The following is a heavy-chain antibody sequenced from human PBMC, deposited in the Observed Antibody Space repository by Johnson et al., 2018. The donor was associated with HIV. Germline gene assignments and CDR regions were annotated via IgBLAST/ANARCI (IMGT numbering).Heavy chain of an antibody. V-gene: IGHV3-30*02. CDR3: AKDTYDSDAFDI. J-gene: IGHJ3*02. Sequence: QVQLVESGGGVVQPGRSLRLSCAASGFTFSSYAMHWVRQAPGKGLEWVAFIRYDGSNKYYADSVKGRFTISRDNSKNTMYLQMNSLRAEDTAVYYCAKDTYDSDAFDIWGQGTMVTVSS. D-gene: IGHD3-22*01. CDR1: GFTFSSYA. CDR2: IRYDGSNK.